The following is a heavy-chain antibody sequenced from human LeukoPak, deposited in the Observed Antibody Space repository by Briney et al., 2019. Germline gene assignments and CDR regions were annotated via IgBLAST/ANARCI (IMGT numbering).Heavy chain of an antibody. Sequence: QPGGSLRLSCAASGFTFSSYEMNWVRQAPGKGLEWVSYISSSGSTIYYADSVKGRFTISRDNAKNSLYLQMNSLRAEDTAVYYCARRGPSGYRYMDVWGKGTTVTVSS. CDR3: ARRGPSGYRYMDV. CDR2: ISSSGSTI. CDR1: GFTFSSYE. D-gene: IGHD5-18*01. V-gene: IGHV3-48*03. J-gene: IGHJ6*03.